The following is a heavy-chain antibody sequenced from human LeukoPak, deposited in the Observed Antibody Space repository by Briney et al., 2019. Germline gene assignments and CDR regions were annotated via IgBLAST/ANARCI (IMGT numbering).Heavy chain of an antibody. CDR1: GFTFSSYS. D-gene: IGHD6-13*01. V-gene: IGHV3-21*01. CDR3: ARDRTAAAYNWFDP. CDR2: ISSSSSYI. J-gene: IGHJ5*02. Sequence: PGGSLRLSCAASGFTFSSYSMNWVRQAPGKGLEWVSSISSSSSYIYYADSVKGRFTISRDNAKNSLYLQMNSLRAEGTAVYYCARDRTAAAYNWFDPWGQGTLVTVSS.